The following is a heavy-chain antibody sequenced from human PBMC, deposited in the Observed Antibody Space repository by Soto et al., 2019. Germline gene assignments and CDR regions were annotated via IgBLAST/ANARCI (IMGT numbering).Heavy chain of an antibody. CDR3: AKDLAIFGVVIGVFDY. V-gene: IGHV3-48*01. D-gene: IGHD3-3*01. CDR2: ISSSSNK. CDR1: GFTFSSYS. J-gene: IGHJ4*02. Sequence: PGGSLRLSCAASGFTFSSYSMNWVRQAPGKGLEWVSYISSSSNKYYADSVKGRFTISRDNSKNTLYLQMNSLRAEDTAVYYCAKDLAIFGVVIGVFDYWGQGTLVTVSS.